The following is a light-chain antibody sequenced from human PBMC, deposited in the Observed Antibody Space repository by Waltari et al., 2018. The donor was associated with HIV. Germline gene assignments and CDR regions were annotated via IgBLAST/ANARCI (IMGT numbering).Light chain of an antibody. Sequence: EIVLTQSPATLSVSPGAGATLSCRASQSVGNNLAWYQQKPGLAPRLLIYGAFTRATGIPTRFSGSGSGTDFTLTISSLQSEDFAVYYCQHYNKGLRSFTFGPGTKVDI. CDR2: GAF. J-gene: IGKJ3*01. CDR1: QSVGNN. V-gene: IGKV3D-15*01. CDR3: QHYNKGLRSFT.